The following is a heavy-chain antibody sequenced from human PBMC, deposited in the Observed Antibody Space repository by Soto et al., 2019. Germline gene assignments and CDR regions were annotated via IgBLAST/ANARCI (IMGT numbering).Heavy chain of an antibody. D-gene: IGHD4-17*01. CDR2: ISAGNGNT. V-gene: IGHV1-3*01. CDR3: ARAKDYGDYDY. J-gene: IGHJ4*02. CDR1: GYTFTSYA. Sequence: ASVKVSCKASGYTFTSYAMHWVRQAPGQRLEWMGWISAGNGNTKYSQKFQGRVTITRDTSASTAYMELSSLRSEDTAVYYCARAKDYGDYDYWGQGTLVTVSS.